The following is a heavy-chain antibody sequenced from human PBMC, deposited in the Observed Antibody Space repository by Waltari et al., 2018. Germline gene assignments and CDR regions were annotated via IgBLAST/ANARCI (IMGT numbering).Heavy chain of an antibody. D-gene: IGHD2-2*02. V-gene: IGHV4-38-2*01. CDR2: IYHSGIT. CDR3: ARQKSEYRPKIVVVPTVIEK. CDR1: VYSINSSHY. J-gene: IGHJ4*02. Sequence: QVQLQESGPGLVTPSATLSLTSAVSVYSINSSHYWGWIRQPPGTGLEWIGSIYHSGITYYNPSRKSRVTISVDTSKKQFALRLSSVTAADTAVYYCARQKSEYRPKIVVVPTVIEKWGQGTLVTVSS.